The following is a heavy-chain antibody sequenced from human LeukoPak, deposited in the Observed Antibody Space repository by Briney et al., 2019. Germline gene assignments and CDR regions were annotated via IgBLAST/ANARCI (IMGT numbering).Heavy chain of an antibody. CDR3: AREEYSSSSDGYYYYMDV. J-gene: IGHJ6*03. D-gene: IGHD6-6*01. V-gene: IGHV4-4*02. Sequence: SGTLSLTCTVSGGSISSSNWWSWVRQPPGKGLEWIGEIYHSGSTNYNPSLKSRVTISVDKSKNQFSLKLSSVTAADTAVYYCAREEYSSSSDGYYYYMDVWGKGTTVTVSS. CDR1: GGSISSSNW. CDR2: IYHSGST.